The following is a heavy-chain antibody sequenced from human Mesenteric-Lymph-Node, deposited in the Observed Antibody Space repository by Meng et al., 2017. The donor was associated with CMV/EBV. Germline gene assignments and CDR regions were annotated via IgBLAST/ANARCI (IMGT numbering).Heavy chain of an antibody. J-gene: IGHJ6*02. D-gene: IGHD2-2*01. V-gene: IGHV1-2*02. CDR3: ASLGGSSSEAPYSYALDV. CDR1: RYMFPTYY. CDR2: INPNSGDT. Sequence: SVPVSCKPCRYMFPTYYIHWLRQAPGQGLEWMGWINPNSGDTNHAQNSQGRVTLTRDTSIRTAYMEMSVLVSDDTAVYYCASLGGSSSEAPYSYALDVWGQGTTVTVSS.